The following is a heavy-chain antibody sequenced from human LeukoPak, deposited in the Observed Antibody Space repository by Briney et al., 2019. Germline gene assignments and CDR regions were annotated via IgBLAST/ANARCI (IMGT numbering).Heavy chain of an antibody. J-gene: IGHJ6*02. CDR1: GFTSSSYD. Sequence: PGGSLRLSCAASGFTSSSYDMHWVRQATGKGLEWVSAIGTAGDTYYPGSVKGRFTISRDNSKNTLYLQMNSLRAEDTAVYYCARDTQVGSYGLYYYYYGMDVWGQGTTVTVSS. V-gene: IGHV3-13*01. D-gene: IGHD5-18*01. CDR2: IGTAGDT. CDR3: ARDTQVGSYGLYYYYYGMDV.